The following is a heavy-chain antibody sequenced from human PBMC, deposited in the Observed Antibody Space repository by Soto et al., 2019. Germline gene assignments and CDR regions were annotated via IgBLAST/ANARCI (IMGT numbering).Heavy chain of an antibody. Sequence: GGSLRLSCAASGFTFSSYAMSWVRQAPGKGLEWVSAISGSGGSTYYADSVKGRFTISRDNSKNTLYLQMNSLRAEDTAVYYCAKDVGGATVTHYFDYWGQGTLVTVSS. J-gene: IGHJ4*02. CDR3: AKDVGGATVTHYFDY. CDR1: GFTFSSYA. CDR2: ISGSGGST. V-gene: IGHV3-23*01. D-gene: IGHD4-4*01.